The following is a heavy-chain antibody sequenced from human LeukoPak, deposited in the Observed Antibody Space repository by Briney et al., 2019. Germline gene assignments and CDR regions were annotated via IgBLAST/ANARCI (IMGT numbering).Heavy chain of an antibody. CDR3: ARDKYPRLGPHSSGWYGDAFDI. V-gene: IGHV4-59*01. CDR2: IYYSGST. J-gene: IGHJ3*02. D-gene: IGHD6-19*01. Sequence: SETLSLTCTVSGGSISSYYWSWIRQPPGKGLEWIGYIYYSGSTNYNPSLKSRVTISVDTSKNQFSLKLSSVTAADTAVYYCARDKYPRLGPHSSGWYGDAFDIWGQGTMVTVSS. CDR1: GGSISSYY.